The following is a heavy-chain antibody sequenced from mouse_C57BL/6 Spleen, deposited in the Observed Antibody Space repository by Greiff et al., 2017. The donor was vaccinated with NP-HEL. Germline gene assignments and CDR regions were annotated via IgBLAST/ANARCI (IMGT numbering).Heavy chain of an antibody. CDR3: ARKEGLLNWYFDV. CDR1: GFTFSSYG. V-gene: IGHV5-6*01. Sequence: EVHLVESGGDLVKPGGSLKLSCAASGFTFSSYGMSWVRQTPDKRLEWVATISSGGSYTYYPDSVKGRFTISRDNAKNTLYLQMSSLKSEDTAMYYCARKEGLLNWYFDVWGTGTTVTVSS. CDR2: ISSGGSYT. J-gene: IGHJ1*03. D-gene: IGHD2-10*01.